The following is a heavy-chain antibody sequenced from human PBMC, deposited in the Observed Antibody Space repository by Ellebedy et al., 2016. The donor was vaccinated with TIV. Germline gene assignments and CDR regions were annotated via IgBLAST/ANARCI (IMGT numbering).Heavy chain of an antibody. Sequence: GESLKISCAASGFTVSSNYMCWVRLAPGRGLEWVSTIYSSGGTYYAGYVKGRFTISRDNSKNTMYLQMNSLRAEDTDVYYCAKDLEYYDSRNYGMDVWGQGTTVTVSS. CDR2: IYSSGGT. J-gene: IGHJ6*02. CDR3: AKDLEYYDSRNYGMDV. D-gene: IGHD3-22*01. CDR1: GFTVSSNY. V-gene: IGHV3-66*03.